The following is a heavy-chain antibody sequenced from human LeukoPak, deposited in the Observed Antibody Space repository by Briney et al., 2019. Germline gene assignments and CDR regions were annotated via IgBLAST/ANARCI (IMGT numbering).Heavy chain of an antibody. D-gene: IGHD6-13*01. CDR1: GFTFSSYS. CDR2: ISSSSSYI. CDR3: ARDRLGYSSPTYYFDY. Sequence: GGSLRLSCAASGFTFSSYSMNWVRQAPGKGLEWVSSISSSSSYIYYADSVKGRFTISRDNAKNSLYLQMNSLSAEDTAVYYCARDRLGYSSPTYYFDYWGQGTLVTVSS. V-gene: IGHV3-21*01. J-gene: IGHJ4*02.